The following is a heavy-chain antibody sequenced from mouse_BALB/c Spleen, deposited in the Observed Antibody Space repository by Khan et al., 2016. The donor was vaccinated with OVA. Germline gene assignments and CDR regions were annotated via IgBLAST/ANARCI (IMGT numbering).Heavy chain of an antibody. Sequence: DLVKPGASVKLSCKASDYTFTSYWINWIKQRPGQGLEWIGRIGPGSGSTSYNEMFTGKATLTVDTTSSTAYIQLSSLSSEDSAVYFCVRANYYGSSLYAMDYWGQGTSVTVSS. J-gene: IGHJ4*01. CDR1: DYTFTSYW. CDR3: VRANYYGSSLYAMDY. D-gene: IGHD1-1*01. V-gene: IGHV1S41*01. CDR2: IGPGSGST.